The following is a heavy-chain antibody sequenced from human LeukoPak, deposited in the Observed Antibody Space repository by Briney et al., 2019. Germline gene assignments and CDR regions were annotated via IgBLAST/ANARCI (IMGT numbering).Heavy chain of an antibody. D-gene: IGHD2-21*01. CDR2: ICGSGGST. CDR3: AKDSYLAYCGGDCYPYYFDY. Sequence: AGGSLRLSCAASGFTFSSYAMSWVRQAPGKGLEWVSAICGSGGSTYYADSVKGRFTISRDNSKNTLYLQMNSLRAEDTAVYYCAKDSYLAYCGGDCYPYYFDYWGQGTLVTVSS. V-gene: IGHV3-23*01. CDR1: GFTFSSYA. J-gene: IGHJ4*02.